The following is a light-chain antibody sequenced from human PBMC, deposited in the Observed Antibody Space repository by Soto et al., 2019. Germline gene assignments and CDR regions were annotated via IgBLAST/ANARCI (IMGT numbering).Light chain of an antibody. V-gene: IGKV3-20*01. CDR2: VAS. CDR3: QQYGDSPFT. J-gene: IGKJ2*01. CDR1: QSVYINS. Sequence: EVVLTQSPGTLSLSPGESATLSCRASQSVYINSLARYQHKRARAPRLLIYVASTRATAVPDRFTGSGSGTDFALTISSLEPDDAAVYYCQQYGDSPFTFGPGTNLDIK.